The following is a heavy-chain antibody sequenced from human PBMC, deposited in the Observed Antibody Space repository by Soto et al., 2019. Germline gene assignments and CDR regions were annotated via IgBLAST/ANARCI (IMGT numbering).Heavy chain of an antibody. J-gene: IGHJ4*02. CDR2: IYYSGST. D-gene: IGHD2-2*01. Sequence: QLQLQESGPGLVKPSETLSLTCTVSGGSISSSSYYWGWIRQPPGKGLEWIGSIYYSGSTYYNPSLKSRVTISVDTSKNQFSLKLSSVTAADTAVYYCARLSWRHIVLVPAASPFDYWGQGTLVTVSS. V-gene: IGHV4-39*01. CDR1: GGSISSSSYY. CDR3: ARLSWRHIVLVPAASPFDY.